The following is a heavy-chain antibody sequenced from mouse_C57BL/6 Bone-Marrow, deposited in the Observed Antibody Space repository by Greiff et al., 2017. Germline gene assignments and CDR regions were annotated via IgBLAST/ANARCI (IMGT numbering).Heavy chain of an antibody. CDR3: ARTYYSNYWYFDV. CDR1: GYTFTSYW. J-gene: IGHJ1*03. Sequence: VQLQQPGAELVKPGASVKMSCKASGYTFTSYWITWVKQRPGQGLEWIGDIYPGSGSTNYNEKLQSKATLTVDTSSSTAYMQLISLTSEDSAVYYCARTYYSNYWYFDVWGTGTTVTVSS. D-gene: IGHD2-5*01. CDR2: IYPGSGST. V-gene: IGHV1-55*01.